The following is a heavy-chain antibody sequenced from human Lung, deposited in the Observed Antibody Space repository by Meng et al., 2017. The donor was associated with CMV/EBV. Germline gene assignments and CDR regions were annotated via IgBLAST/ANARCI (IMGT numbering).Heavy chain of an antibody. V-gene: IGHV1-2*02. CDR2: INPNTGDT. Sequence: ASXXVSCXASGYTFTGYNIHWVRQAPGQGLEWMGWINPNTGDTNYAQKFQGRVTLTGDTSISTAYMELSRLKSDDTAVFFCARLFHTSLGTNYYYGMDVWGQGTTVTSP. CDR3: ARLFHTSLGTNYYYGMDV. CDR1: GYTFTGYN. D-gene: IGHD3/OR15-3a*01. J-gene: IGHJ6*02.